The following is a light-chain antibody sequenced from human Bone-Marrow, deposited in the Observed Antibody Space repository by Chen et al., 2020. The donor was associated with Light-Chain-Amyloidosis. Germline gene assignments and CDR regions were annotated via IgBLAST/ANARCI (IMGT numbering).Light chain of an antibody. V-gene: IGKV1-NL1*01. CDR1: QDIARS. Sequence: DIQMTQSPSSLSASVGDTVSISCRASQDIARSLAWYQQKPGRAPELLVYDAYALKSGVPSRFSGSGSGTHYILTITSLQPEDFATYHCQQFYGDQWTFGQGTKVENK. CDR2: DAY. CDR3: QQFYGDQWT. J-gene: IGKJ1*01.